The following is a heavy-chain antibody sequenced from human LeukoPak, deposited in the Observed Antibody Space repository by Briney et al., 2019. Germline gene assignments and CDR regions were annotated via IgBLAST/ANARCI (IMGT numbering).Heavy chain of an antibody. CDR2: ISYDGSNK. Sequence: GGSLRLSCAASGFTFSSYAMHWVRQAPGKGLEWVAVISYDGSNKYYADSVKGRFTISRDNSKNTLYLQMNSLKTEDTAVYYCTTDRFSYGRLGEFVDYWGQGTLVTVSS. D-gene: IGHD3-16*01. CDR3: TTDRFSYGRLGEFVDY. V-gene: IGHV3-30-3*01. J-gene: IGHJ4*02. CDR1: GFTFSSYA.